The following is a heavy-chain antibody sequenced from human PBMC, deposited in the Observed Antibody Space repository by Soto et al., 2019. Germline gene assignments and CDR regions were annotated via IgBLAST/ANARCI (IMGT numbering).Heavy chain of an antibody. Sequence: ASVKVSCKASGYTFTSYGISWVRQAPGQGLEWMGWISAYNGNTNYAQKLQGRVTMTTDTSTSTAYMELRSLRSDDTAVYYCARDREVFGLRLRWFDPWGQGTLVTVSS. CDR1: GYTFTSYG. V-gene: IGHV1-18*01. J-gene: IGHJ5*02. D-gene: IGHD5-12*01. CDR3: ARDREVFGLRLRWFDP. CDR2: ISAYNGNT.